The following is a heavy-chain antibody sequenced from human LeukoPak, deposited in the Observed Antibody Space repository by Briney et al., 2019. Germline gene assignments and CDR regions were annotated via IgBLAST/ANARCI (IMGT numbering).Heavy chain of an antibody. Sequence: SETLSLTCAVYGGSFSGYYWSWIRQPPGKGLEWIGEINHSGSTNYNPSLKSRVTISVDTSKNQFSLKLSSVTAADTAVYYCAREEYSSGRDYWGQGTLVTVSS. CDR1: GGSFSGYY. V-gene: IGHV4-34*01. CDR2: INHSGST. J-gene: IGHJ4*02. CDR3: AREEYSSGRDY. D-gene: IGHD6-19*01.